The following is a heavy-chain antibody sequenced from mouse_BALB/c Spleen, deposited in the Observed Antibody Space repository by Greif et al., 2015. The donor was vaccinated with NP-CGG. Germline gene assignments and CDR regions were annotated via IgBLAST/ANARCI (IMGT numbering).Heavy chain of an antibody. V-gene: IGHV1-7*01. Sequence: QVQLKESGAELAKPGASVTMSCKASGYTFTSYWMHWVKQRPGQGLEWIGYINPSTGYTEYNQKFKDKATLTADKSSSTAYMQLSSLTSGDSAVYYCAIYDGYYFDYWGQGTTLTVSS. CDR2: INPSTGYT. CDR3: AIYDGYYFDY. D-gene: IGHD2-3*01. J-gene: IGHJ2*01. CDR1: GYTFTSYW.